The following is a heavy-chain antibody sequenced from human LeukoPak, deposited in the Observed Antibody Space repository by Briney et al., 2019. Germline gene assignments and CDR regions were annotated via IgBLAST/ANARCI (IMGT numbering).Heavy chain of an antibody. Sequence: SETLSLTCTVSGGSISSGSYYWSWIRQPAGKGPEWIGRIYTSGSTNYNPSLKSRVTISVDTSKNQFSLKLSSVTAADTAVYYCARLSLFGDPFDYWGQGTLVTVSS. D-gene: IGHD4-17*01. CDR2: IYTSGST. J-gene: IGHJ4*02. V-gene: IGHV4-61*02. CDR1: GGSISSGSYY. CDR3: ARLSLFGDPFDY.